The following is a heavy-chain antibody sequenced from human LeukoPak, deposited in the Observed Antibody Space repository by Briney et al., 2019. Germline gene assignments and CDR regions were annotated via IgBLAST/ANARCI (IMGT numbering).Heavy chain of an antibody. V-gene: IGHV3-48*03. Sequence: GGSLRLSCAASGFTFSSYEMNWVRQAPGKGLEWVSYISSSGSTIYYADSVKGRFTISRDNAKNTLYLQLNSLRAEDTAVYYCATGNYNRPFDYWGQGTLVTVSS. CDR1: GFTFSSYE. CDR2: ISSSGSTI. J-gene: IGHJ4*02. D-gene: IGHD1-7*01. CDR3: ATGNYNRPFDY.